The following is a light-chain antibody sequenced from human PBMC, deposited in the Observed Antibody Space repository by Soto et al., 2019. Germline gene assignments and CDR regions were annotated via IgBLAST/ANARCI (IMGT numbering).Light chain of an antibody. J-gene: IGKJ2*01. CDR2: AAS. CDR1: QDISNY. CDR3: QQLNNYPRT. V-gene: IGKV1-9*01. Sequence: DIQLTQSPSFLSASIRDRVTITCRASQDISNYLAWYQQKPSKAPKLLIYAASTLQNGVPSRFSGSGSGTELTLTITSLQPEDFATYYCQQLNNYPRTFGQGTKLEI.